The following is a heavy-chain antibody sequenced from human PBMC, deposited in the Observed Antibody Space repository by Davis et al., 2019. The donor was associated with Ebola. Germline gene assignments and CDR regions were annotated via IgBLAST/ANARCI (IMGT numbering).Heavy chain of an antibody. CDR1: GGSISSDVYY. Sequence: MPSETLSLTCTVSGGSISSDVYYWTWVRQPPGKGPEWIGYISYSGSTYYNPSLKSRVSISVDTSNNQFSLKLSSVSAAETAVYYWARVEGDGILFDSWYFDLWGRGTLVTVSS. D-gene: IGHD2-15*01. CDR2: ISYSGST. J-gene: IGHJ2*01. CDR3: ARVEGDGILFDSWYFDL. V-gene: IGHV4-30-4*01.